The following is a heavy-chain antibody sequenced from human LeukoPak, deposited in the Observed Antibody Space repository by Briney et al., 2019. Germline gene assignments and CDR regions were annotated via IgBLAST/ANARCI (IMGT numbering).Heavy chain of an antibody. CDR2: IYDSGST. CDR1: GVSISSGGDY. V-gene: IGHV4-31*11. Sequence: SETLSLTGAVSGVSISSGGDYWSWIRQQPGKGLEWVGYIYDSGSTYYNPSLKSRVTISDDTSKNQFSLKLSSVTDAATAVYYCARERKISAALPEYYYYHFTDGCGKGTTVTVSS. D-gene: IGHD2-15*01. CDR3: ARERKISAALPEYYYYHFTDG. J-gene: IGHJ6*03.